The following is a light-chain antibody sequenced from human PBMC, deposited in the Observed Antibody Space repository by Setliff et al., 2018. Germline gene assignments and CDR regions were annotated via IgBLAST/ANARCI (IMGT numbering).Light chain of an antibody. Sequence: QSALTQPPSASGPPGQSLTISCTGTSNDVGAYNYVSWYQQHPGKAPKLMIYEVTKRPSGVPDRFSGSKSGNTASLTVSGLQGEDEADYYCSSYASSINPYVFGTGTKVTVL. CDR1: SNDVGAYNY. CDR3: SSYASSINPYV. J-gene: IGLJ1*01. V-gene: IGLV2-8*01. CDR2: EVT.